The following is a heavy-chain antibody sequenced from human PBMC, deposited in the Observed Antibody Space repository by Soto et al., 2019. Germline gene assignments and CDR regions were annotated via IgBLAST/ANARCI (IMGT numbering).Heavy chain of an antibody. CDR2: ISWNSGNI. CDR3: VRSKGGYSYGTPFDY. CDR1: GFTFDDYA. J-gene: IGHJ4*02. V-gene: IGHV3-9*01. D-gene: IGHD5-18*01. Sequence: GGSLRLSCAAPGFTFDDYAMHWVRQVLGKGLEWVSSISWNSGNIGYADSVKGRFTTSRDNAKNPLYLQMNSLRPEDTALYYCVRSKGGYSYGTPFDYWGQGTLVTVSS.